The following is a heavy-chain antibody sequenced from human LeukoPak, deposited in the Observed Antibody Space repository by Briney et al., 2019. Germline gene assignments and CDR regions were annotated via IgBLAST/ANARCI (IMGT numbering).Heavy chain of an antibody. Sequence: GTLRLSCAASGFTFSDYYKSWIRQAPGKGLEWVSYISSNSSYINYADSVKGRFTICRDNAKNSLFLQMNSLRAEGTAVYYCARVSQWLVPYWGQGTLVTVSS. D-gene: IGHD6-19*01. CDR2: ISSNSSYI. CDR1: GFTFSDYY. J-gene: IGHJ4*02. V-gene: IGHV3-11*05. CDR3: ARVSQWLVPY.